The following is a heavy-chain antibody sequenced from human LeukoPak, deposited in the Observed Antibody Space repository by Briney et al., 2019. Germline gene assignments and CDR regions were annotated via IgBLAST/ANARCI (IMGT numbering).Heavy chain of an antibody. D-gene: IGHD5-24*01. CDR1: GGTFSSYA. CDR3: ARGDGYKPY. Sequence: ASVKVSCKASGGTFSSYAISWVRQAPGQGLEWMGIINPSGGSTSYAQKFQGRVTMTRDTSTSTVYMELSSLRSEDTAVYYCARGDGYKPYWGQGTLVTVSS. J-gene: IGHJ4*02. V-gene: IGHV1-46*01. CDR2: INPSGGST.